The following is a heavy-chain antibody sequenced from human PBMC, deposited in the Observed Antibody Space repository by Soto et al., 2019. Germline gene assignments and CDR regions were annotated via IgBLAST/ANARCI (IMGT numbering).Heavy chain of an antibody. Sequence: GGSLRLSCAASGFTFSSYAMHWVRQAPGKGLEWVAVISYDGSNKYYADSVKGRFTISRDNSKNTLYLQMNSLRAEDTAVYYCAKVREGYNDYWGQGTLVTVSS. J-gene: IGHJ4*02. V-gene: IGHV3-30*04. CDR2: ISYDGSNK. CDR1: GFTFSSYA. CDR3: AKVREGYNDY. D-gene: IGHD5-12*01.